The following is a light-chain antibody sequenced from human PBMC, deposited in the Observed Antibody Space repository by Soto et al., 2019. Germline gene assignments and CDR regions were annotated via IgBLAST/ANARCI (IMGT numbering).Light chain of an antibody. J-gene: IGLJ2*01. CDR1: KLGSKY. Sequence: SYELTQAPSVSVSPGQTASITCSGDKLGSKYTTWYQQKAGQPPAVVMYQDNKRPSGIPERYSGSSSGNTATLTISGTQAVDEADYYCQAWDGSNVIFGGGTKVTVL. V-gene: IGLV3-1*01. CDR3: QAWDGSNVI. CDR2: QDN.